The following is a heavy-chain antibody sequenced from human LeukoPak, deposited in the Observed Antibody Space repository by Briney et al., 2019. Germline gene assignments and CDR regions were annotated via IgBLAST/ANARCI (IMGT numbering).Heavy chain of an antibody. J-gene: IGHJ4*02. CDR2: IYYSGST. CDR3: AREGVTKYYFDY. D-gene: IGHD4-11*01. V-gene: IGHV4-59*01. CDR1: GGSISSYY. Sequence: QVQLQESGPGLVKPSETLSLTCTVSGGSISSYYWSWIRQPPGKGLEWIGYIYYSGSTDYNPSLKSRVTISVDTSKKQFSLKLSSVTAADTAVYYCAREGVTKYYFDYWGQGTLVTVSS.